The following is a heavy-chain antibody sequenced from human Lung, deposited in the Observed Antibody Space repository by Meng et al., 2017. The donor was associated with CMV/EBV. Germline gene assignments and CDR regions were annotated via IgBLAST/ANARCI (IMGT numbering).Heavy chain of an antibody. CDR1: GSPFTTYS. CDR3: ARGSWNYDF. D-gene: IGHD1-7*01. CDR2: IRPYNGNT. Sequence: ASXXVSCHASGSPFTTYSITWVRQAPGQGLEWMGWIRPYNGNTEYAQKFQGKVTMTTDTSTSTAYMEVRSLTSDDTAMYYGARGSWNYDFWGRGTLVTVSS. V-gene: IGHV1-18*01. J-gene: IGHJ4*02.